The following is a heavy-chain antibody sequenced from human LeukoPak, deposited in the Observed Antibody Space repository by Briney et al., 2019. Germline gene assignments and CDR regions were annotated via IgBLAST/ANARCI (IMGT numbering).Heavy chain of an antibody. CDR2: IYYSGST. Sequence: PSQTLSLTCTVSGGSISSANYYWSWIRQPPGKALEWIGYIYYSGSTYYNPSLRSRVTISGDTSKNQFSLQLSSVTAADTAVYYCTRKGWVFYYRDVGGKGTTVTVSS. D-gene: IGHD1-26*01. J-gene: IGHJ6*03. V-gene: IGHV4-30-4*08. CDR3: TRKGWVFYYRDV. CDR1: GGSISSANYY.